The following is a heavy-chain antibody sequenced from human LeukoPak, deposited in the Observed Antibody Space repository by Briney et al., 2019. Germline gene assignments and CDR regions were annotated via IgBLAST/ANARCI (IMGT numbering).Heavy chain of an antibody. CDR3: ARFGGRDTMVRGVRIWYFDL. V-gene: IGHV4-38-2*02. CDR1: GYSISSGYY. CDR2: IYHSGST. Sequence: PSETLSLTCTVSGYSISSGYYWGWIRQPPGKGLEWIGSIYHSGSTYYNPSLKSRVTISVDTSKNQFSLKLSSVTAADTAVYYCARFGGRDTMVRGVRIWYFDLRGRGTLVTVSS. J-gene: IGHJ2*01. D-gene: IGHD3-10*01.